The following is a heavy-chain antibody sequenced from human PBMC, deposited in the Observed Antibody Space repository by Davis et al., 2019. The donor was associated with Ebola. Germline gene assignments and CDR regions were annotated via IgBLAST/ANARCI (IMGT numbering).Heavy chain of an antibody. CDR2: MNPNSGNT. CDR1: GYTFTSYD. CDR3: ARDLIVGATDY. Sequence: ASVKVSCKASGYTFTSYDINWVRQATGQGLEWMGWMNPNSGNTGYAQKFQGRVTITRDTSASTAYMELSSLRSDDTAVYYCARDLIVGATDYWGQGTLVTVSS. J-gene: IGHJ4*02. D-gene: IGHD1-26*01. V-gene: IGHV1-8*01.